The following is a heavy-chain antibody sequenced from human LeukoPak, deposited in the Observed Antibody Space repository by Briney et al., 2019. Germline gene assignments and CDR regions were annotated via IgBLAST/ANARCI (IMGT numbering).Heavy chain of an antibody. V-gene: IGHV3-9*01. CDR3: AVNPSSTSFIFGY. CDR2: IRWNSGSI. D-gene: IGHD2-2*01. CDR1: GFTFDDYA. Sequence: GGSLRLSCAAPGFTFDDYAMHWVRQAPGKGVGWVSGIRWNSGSIGYADSVKGRFTISRDNAKNSLYLQMNSLRAEDTAVYYCAVNPSSTSFIFGYWGQGTLVTVSS. J-gene: IGHJ4*02.